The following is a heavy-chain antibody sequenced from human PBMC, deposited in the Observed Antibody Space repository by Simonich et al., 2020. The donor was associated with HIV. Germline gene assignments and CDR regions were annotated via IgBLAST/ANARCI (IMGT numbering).Heavy chain of an antibody. CDR3: ARGFYQRLYYFDY. CDR1: GGSFSGYY. CDR2: INHSGSN. J-gene: IGHJ4*02. D-gene: IGHD2-2*01. V-gene: IGHV4-34*01. Sequence: QVQLQQWGAGLLKPSETLSLTCAVYGGSFSGYYWSWIRQPPGKGREWIGEINHSGSNNYNPSLKSRVTISVDTSKNQFSLKLSSVTAADTAVYYCARGFYQRLYYFDYWGQGTLVTVSS.